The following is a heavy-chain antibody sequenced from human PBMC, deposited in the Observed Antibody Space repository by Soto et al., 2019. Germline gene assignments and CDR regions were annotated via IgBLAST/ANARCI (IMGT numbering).Heavy chain of an antibody. J-gene: IGHJ6*02. V-gene: IGHV3-11*01. CDR2: ISDSGTTN. CDR3: ARGDYYHYGIDV. Sequence: GGSLRLSCAASGFTFSDYYMNWVRQSPGEGLEWVSSISDSGTTNYYADSVKGRFTISRDNAKNSLYLQMNNLRAEDTAAYYCARGDYYHYGIDVWGQGASVTVSS. CDR1: GFTFSDYY.